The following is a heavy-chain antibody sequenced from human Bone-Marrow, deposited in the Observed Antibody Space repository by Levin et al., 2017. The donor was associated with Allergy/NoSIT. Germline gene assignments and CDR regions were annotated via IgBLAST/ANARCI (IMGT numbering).Heavy chain of an antibody. Sequence: GGSLRLSCAASGFSFSSYAMTWVRQAPGKGLEWVSSLSGSGRSTYYADSVKGRFTISRDNCNKTLFVQMNILRAEDTAVYYCARQWGGAVYNTIGIDYWGQGTLATVSS. CDR3: ARQWGGAVYNTIGIDY. D-gene: IGHD1-1*01. J-gene: IGHJ4*02. V-gene: IGHV3-23*01. CDR1: GFSFSSYA. CDR2: LSGSGRST.